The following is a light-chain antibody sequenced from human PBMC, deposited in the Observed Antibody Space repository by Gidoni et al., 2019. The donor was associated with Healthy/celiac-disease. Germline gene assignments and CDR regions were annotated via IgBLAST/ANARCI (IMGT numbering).Light chain of an antibody. CDR1: QSVSSSY. Sequence: EIVLTQSPGTLSLSPGERATLSCSASQSVSSSYLAWYQQKPGQAPRLLIHGASSRATGIPDRFSGSGSGTDFTLTISRLEPEDFAVYYCQQYGSSPLTFGQGTKVEIK. CDR2: GAS. CDR3: QQYGSSPLT. J-gene: IGKJ1*01. V-gene: IGKV3-20*01.